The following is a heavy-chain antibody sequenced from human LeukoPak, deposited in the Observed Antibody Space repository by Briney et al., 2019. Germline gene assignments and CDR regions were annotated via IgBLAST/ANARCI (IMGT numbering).Heavy chain of an antibody. CDR1: GFTFDDYG. J-gene: IGHJ4*02. D-gene: IGHD2-2*01. CDR2: INWNGGST. V-gene: IGHV3-20*04. CDR3: AIGYCSNTSCYFDY. Sequence: GGSLRLSCAASGFTFDDYGMSWVRQAPGKGLEWVSGINWNGGSTGYADSVKGRFTISRDNAKNSLYLQMNSLRAEDTALYYCAIGYCSNTSCYFDYWGQGTLVTVSS.